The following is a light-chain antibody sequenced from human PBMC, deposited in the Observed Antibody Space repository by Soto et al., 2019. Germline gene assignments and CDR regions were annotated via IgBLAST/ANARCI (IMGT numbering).Light chain of an antibody. CDR3: CSYAGSYKGV. CDR2: DVS. J-gene: IGLJ1*01. Sequence: QSALTQPRSVSGSPGQSVTISCTGTSSDVGGYNYVSWYQQHPGKAPKLMIYDVSKRPSGVPDRFSGSKSGNTASLTISGLQAEDEADYYCCSYAGSYKGVFGTG. V-gene: IGLV2-11*01. CDR1: SSDVGGYNY.